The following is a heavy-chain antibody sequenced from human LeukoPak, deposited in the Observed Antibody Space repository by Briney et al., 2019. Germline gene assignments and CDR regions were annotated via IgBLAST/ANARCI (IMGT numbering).Heavy chain of an antibody. J-gene: IGHJ4*02. CDR3: ARGFGSWYYYNIADY. CDR2: ISSSSSYI. CDR1: GFTFSSYS. D-gene: IGHD6-13*01. V-gene: IGHV3-21*01. Sequence: GGSLRLSCAASGFTFSSYSMNWVRQAPGKGLEWVSSISSSSSYIYYAGSVKGRFTISRDNAKNSLYLQMNSLRAEDTAVYYCARGFGSWYYYNIADYWGQGTLVTVSS.